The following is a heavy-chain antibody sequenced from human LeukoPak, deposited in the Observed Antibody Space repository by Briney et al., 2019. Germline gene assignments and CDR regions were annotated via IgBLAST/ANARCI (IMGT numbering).Heavy chain of an antibody. V-gene: IGHV3-23*01. J-gene: IGHJ4*02. CDR2: ISGSGGST. Sequence: GGSLRLSCAASGFTFSNYAVSWVRQAPGKGLEWVSAISGSGGSTYYADSVKGRFTISRDNSKNTLYLQMNSLRAEDTAVYYCAKVSYYYDSSGYPYCFDYWGQGTLVTVSS. CDR1: GFTFSNYA. D-gene: IGHD3-22*01. CDR3: AKVSYYYDSSGYPYCFDY.